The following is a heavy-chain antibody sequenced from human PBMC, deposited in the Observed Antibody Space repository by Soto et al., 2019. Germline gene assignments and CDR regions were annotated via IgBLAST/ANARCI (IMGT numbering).Heavy chain of an antibody. Sequence: QVQLVESGGGVVQPGRSQRLSCAASGFTFSSYARHWVRRAPGKGLEWVAVISYDGSNKYNADSVKGRFTISRDNSKNTLYLQMNSLRAEDTAVYYCARDRLRYNWNDFPYYYYGMDVWGQGTTVTVSS. CDR1: GFTFSSYA. V-gene: IGHV3-30-3*01. D-gene: IGHD1-1*01. CDR3: ARDRLRYNWNDFPYYYYGMDV. CDR2: ISYDGSNK. J-gene: IGHJ6*02.